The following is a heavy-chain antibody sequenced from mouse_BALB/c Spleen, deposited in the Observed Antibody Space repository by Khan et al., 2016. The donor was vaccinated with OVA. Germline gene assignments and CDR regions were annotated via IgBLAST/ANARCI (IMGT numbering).Heavy chain of an antibody. J-gene: IGHJ3*01. V-gene: IGHV1-77*01. CDR3: ARSGTGSFAY. Sequence: QIQLVQSGAELARPGASVKLSCKASGYTFTDYYLNWVKQRTGQGLEWIGDIYPGSGNTYYNERFKGKATLTADKSSSTAYMQLSSLTSEDSAVYFCARSGTGSFAYWGRGTLVTGSA. CDR1: GYTFTDYY. D-gene: IGHD4-1*01. CDR2: IYPGSGNT.